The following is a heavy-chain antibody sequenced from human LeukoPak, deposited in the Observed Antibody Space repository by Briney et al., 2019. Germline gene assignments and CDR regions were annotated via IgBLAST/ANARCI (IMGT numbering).Heavy chain of an antibody. V-gene: IGHV4-59*08. CDR2: IHYRGRT. J-gene: IGHJ4*02. CDR1: GDSISTYY. CDR3: ARYYCPGGICTHFDY. D-gene: IGHD2-8*02. Sequence: SETLSLTCTGSGDSISTYYWSWIRQPPGKGLDGIGYIHYRGRTDSDPSLKSRITISADTSKNQFFLKVRSVTAADTAVYFCARYYCPGGICTHFDYWGQGTLVTVSS.